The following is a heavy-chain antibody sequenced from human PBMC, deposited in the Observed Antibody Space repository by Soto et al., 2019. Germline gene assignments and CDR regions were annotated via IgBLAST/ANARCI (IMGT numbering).Heavy chain of an antibody. CDR2: ISSSSRYI. Sequence: GRSLRLSCAASAFTLSSYSMNWVRQAPGKGLGWVSSISSSSRYINYADAVKGRFTISSDNATNSLYLQMNSLRAEGTAVYYCARVWVTPPERAYYYYYGMDVWGQGTTVTVSS. CDR1: AFTLSSYS. D-gene: IGHD3-16*01. CDR3: ARVWVTPPERAYYYYYGMDV. J-gene: IGHJ6*02. V-gene: IGHV3-21*01.